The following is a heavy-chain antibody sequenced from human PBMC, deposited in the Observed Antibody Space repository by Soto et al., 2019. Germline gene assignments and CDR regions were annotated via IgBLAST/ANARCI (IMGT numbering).Heavy chain of an antibody. Sequence: GGSLRLSCAVSGFSIDTYSFAWVRQTPAKGLQWVSGISVSGDKTFYIDSVQGRFTISRDISKNTLSLQMHNLRVEDSAIYFCARWDGYADLWGRGALVTVSS. CDR3: ARWDGYADL. D-gene: IGHD5-12*01. J-gene: IGHJ4*01. CDR1: GFSIDTYS. V-gene: IGHV3-23*01. CDR2: ISVSGDKT.